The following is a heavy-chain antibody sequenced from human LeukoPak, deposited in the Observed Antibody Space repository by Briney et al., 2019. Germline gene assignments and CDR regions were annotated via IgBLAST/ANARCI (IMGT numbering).Heavy chain of an antibody. J-gene: IGHJ4*02. D-gene: IGHD6-19*01. CDR3: GSSIGTVAVFDF. Sequence: SETLSLTCAVSGLSITNGFHWGLMRPAPGKPLEWIAIINQNGNTYYNPSLMSRVTISADTSKNYFSLGLRSVTAADTAIFYWGSSIGTVAVFDFWGQGTLVTVSS. V-gene: IGHV4-38-2*01. CDR2: INQNGNT. CDR1: GLSITNGFH.